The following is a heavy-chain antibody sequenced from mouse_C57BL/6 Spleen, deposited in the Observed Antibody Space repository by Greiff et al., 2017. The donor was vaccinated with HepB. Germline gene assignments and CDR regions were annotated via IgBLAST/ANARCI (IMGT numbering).Heavy chain of an antibody. V-gene: IGHV1-82*01. J-gene: IGHJ1*03. CDR1: GYAFSSSW. CDR2: IYPGDGDT. D-gene: IGHD1-1*02. CDR3: ARRYYGDWYFDV. Sequence: VQLQQSGPELVKPGASVKISCKASGYAFSSSWMNWVKQRPGKGLEWIGRIYPGDGDTNYNGKFKGKATLTADKSSSTAYMQLSSLTSEDSAVYFCARRYYGDWYFDVWGTGTTVTVSS.